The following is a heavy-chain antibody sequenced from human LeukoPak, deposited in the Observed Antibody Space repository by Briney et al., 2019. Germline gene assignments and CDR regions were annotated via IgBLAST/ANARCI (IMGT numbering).Heavy chain of an antibody. Sequence: GGSLRLSCAASGLTFSSYGMHWVRQAPGKGLEWVAVIWYDGSNKYYPDSVQVRFPISRDNSKNTLYLQVNSLRAEDTAVYYCARDRSMSGWYIDLWGRGTLVTVSS. J-gene: IGHJ2*01. V-gene: IGHV3-33*01. CDR1: GLTFSSYG. CDR3: ARDRSMSGWYIDL. D-gene: IGHD2/OR15-2a*01. CDR2: IWYDGSNK.